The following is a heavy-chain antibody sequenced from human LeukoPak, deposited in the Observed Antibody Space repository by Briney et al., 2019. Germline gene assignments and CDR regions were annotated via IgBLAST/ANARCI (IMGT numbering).Heavy chain of an antibody. D-gene: IGHD5-12*01. CDR2: INPNSGGT. Sequence: GASVKVSCKASGYTFTSYGISWVRQAPGQGLEWMGWINPNSGGTNYAQKFQGWVTMTRDTSISTAYMELSRLRSDDTAVYYCARQRGYSGYDFDYWGQGTLVTVSS. V-gene: IGHV1-2*04. J-gene: IGHJ4*02. CDR1: GYTFTSYG. CDR3: ARQRGYSGYDFDY.